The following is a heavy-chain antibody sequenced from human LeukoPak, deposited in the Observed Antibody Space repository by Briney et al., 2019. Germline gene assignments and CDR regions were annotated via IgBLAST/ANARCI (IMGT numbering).Heavy chain of an antibody. J-gene: IGHJ3*02. CDR3: AREGNRRAFDI. CDR2: IRQDETEK. V-gene: IGHV3-7*01. Sequence: GGSLRLSCAASGFTFSNYWMSWVRQAPGKGLEWVANIRQDETEKDYVDSVKGRFTISRDNAKNSLYLQMNSLRNEDTAVYYCAREGNRRAFDIWGQGTMVTASS. D-gene: IGHD1-14*01. CDR1: GFTFSNYW.